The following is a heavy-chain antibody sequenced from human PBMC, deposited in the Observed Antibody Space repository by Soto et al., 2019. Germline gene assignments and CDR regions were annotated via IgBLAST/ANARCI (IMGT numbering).Heavy chain of an antibody. D-gene: IGHD3-22*01. V-gene: IGHV3-23*01. Sequence: PGGSLRLSCAASGFTFSNYAMSWVRQAPGKGLEWVSAISGNGGITYYADSVKGRFTISRDNSKNMVYLQMNSPRAEDTAVYYCAKDYESLAKWGFDCWGQGTQVTVSS. CDR3: AKDYESLAKWGFDC. J-gene: IGHJ4*02. CDR2: ISGNGGIT. CDR1: GFTFSNYA.